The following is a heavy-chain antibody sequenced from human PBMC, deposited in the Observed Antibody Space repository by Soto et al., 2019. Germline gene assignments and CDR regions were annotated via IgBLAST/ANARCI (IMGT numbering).Heavy chain of an antibody. V-gene: IGHV1-69*13. CDR1: GGTFSSYA. D-gene: IGHD3-10*01. CDR3: ASSRSNYYYCYMDV. Sequence: SVKVSCKASGGTFSSYAISWVRQAPGQGLEWMGGIIPIFGTANYAQKFQGRVTITADESTSTAYMELSSLRSEDTAVYYCASSRSNYYYCYMDVWGKGTTVTVSS. CDR2: IIPIFGTA. J-gene: IGHJ6*03.